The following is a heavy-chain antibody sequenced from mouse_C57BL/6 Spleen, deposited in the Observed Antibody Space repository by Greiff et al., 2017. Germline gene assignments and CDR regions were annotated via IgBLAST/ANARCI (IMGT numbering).Heavy chain of an antibody. CDR1: GYTFTSYW. CDR3: ARGFITTVVAGKVFFDV. V-gene: IGHV1-59*01. J-gene: IGHJ1*03. Sequence: QVQLQQPGAELVRPGTSVKLSCKASGYTFTSYWMHWVKQRPGQGLEWIGVIDPSDSYTNYNQKFKGKATLTVDTSSSTAYMQLSSLTSEDSAVHYCARGFITTVVAGKVFFDVWGTGTTVTVSS. D-gene: IGHD1-1*01. CDR2: IDPSDSYT.